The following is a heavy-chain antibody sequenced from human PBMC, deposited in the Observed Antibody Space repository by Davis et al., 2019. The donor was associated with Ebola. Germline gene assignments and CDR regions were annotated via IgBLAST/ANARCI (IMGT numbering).Heavy chain of an antibody. J-gene: IGHJ6*04. CDR3: AKDNLPTPFYCYGMDV. D-gene: IGHD1-14*01. CDR2: ISSSSSYI. CDR1: GFTFSSYS. Sequence: GGSLRLSCAASGFTFSSYSMNWVRQAPGKGLEWVSSISSSSSYIYYADSVKGRFTISRDNSKNTLYLQMNSLRAEDTAVYYCAKDNLPTPFYCYGMDVWGKGTTVTVSS. V-gene: IGHV3-21*01.